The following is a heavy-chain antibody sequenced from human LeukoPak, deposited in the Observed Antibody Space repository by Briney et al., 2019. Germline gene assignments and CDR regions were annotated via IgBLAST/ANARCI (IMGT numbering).Heavy chain of an antibody. J-gene: IGHJ4*02. Sequence: ASVKVSCKASGYTFTGYYMHWVRQAPGQGLEWMGWINPNSGGTNYAQKFQGRVTMTRDTSISTAYMELSRLRSDDTAVYYCAREGIAEAERSAFDYWGQGTLVTVSS. V-gene: IGHV1-2*02. CDR2: INPNSGGT. CDR1: GYTFTGYY. D-gene: IGHD6-13*01. CDR3: AREGIAEAERSAFDY.